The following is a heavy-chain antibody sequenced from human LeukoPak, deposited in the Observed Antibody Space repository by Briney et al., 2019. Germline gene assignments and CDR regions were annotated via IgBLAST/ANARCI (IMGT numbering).Heavy chain of an antibody. CDR3: ARDKVMGATHFDF. CDR2: IKQDGSEK. Sequence: GRSLRLSCTASGFTFSSYWMSWVRQSPGKGLEWVANIKQDGSEKFYVDSVKGRFTISRDNAQNSVYLQMISLRVEDTAVYYCARDKVMGATHFDFWGQGTLVTVSS. V-gene: IGHV3-7*01. CDR1: GFTFSSYW. J-gene: IGHJ4*02. D-gene: IGHD1-26*01.